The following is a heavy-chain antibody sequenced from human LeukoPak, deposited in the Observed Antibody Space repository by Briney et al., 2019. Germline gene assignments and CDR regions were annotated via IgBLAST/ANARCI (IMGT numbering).Heavy chain of an antibody. Sequence: ASVKVSCKTSGYTFTVYYLRWVRQAPGQGLEWMGCFSPDSGGKEYAQRFQGRVTMTRDKSISTAYMELSRLRSDDTAVYYCARDHCSANSCYEDYYNGVDVWGQGTTVTVSS. CDR3: ARDHCSANSCYEDYYNGVDV. V-gene: IGHV1-2*02. CDR1: GYTFTVYY. D-gene: IGHD2-2*01. CDR2: FSPDSGGK. J-gene: IGHJ6*02.